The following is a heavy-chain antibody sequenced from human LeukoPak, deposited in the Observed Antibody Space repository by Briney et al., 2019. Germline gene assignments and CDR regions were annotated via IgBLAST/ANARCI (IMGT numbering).Heavy chain of an antibody. CDR2: ISYDGSNK. J-gene: IGHJ4*02. V-gene: IGHV3-30*18. CDR3: AKALLPIVVVPAEPDY. Sequence: PGGSLRLSCAASGFTFSSYGMHWVRQAPGKGPEWVAVISYDGSNKYYADSVKGRFTISRDNSKNTLYLQMNSLRAEDTAVYYCAKALLPIVVVPAEPDYWGQGTLVTVSS. D-gene: IGHD2-2*01. CDR1: GFTFSSYG.